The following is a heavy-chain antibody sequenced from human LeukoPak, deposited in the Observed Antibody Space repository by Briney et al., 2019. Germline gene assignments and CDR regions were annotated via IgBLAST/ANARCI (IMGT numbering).Heavy chain of an antibody. D-gene: IGHD6-13*01. Sequence: PSETLSLTCTVSGGSISSSSYYWGWIRQPPGKGLEWIGSIYYSGSTCYNPSLKSRVTISVDTSKNQFSLKLSSVTAADTAVYYCARRSIAAAKIDYWGQGTLVTVSS. J-gene: IGHJ4*02. CDR1: GGSISSSSYY. CDR2: IYYSGST. CDR3: ARRSIAAAKIDY. V-gene: IGHV4-39*01.